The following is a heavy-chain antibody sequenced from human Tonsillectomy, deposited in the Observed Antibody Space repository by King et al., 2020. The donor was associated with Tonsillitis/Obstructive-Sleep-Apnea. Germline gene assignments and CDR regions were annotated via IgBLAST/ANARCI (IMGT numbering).Heavy chain of an antibody. D-gene: IGHD2-2*01. Sequence: VQLVESGGGLVQPGRSLRLSCAASGFTFDDYAVHWVRHAPGKGLEWVSGISWDSNNIGYADSVKGRFTISRDNAKNSLYLQMNSLRAEDTALYYCAKAPGPIVVVSVANRAQGLYYYIDVWGKGTTVTVSS. CDR3: AKAPGPIVVVSVANRAQGLYYYIDV. J-gene: IGHJ6*03. V-gene: IGHV3-9*01. CDR2: ISWDSNNI. CDR1: GFTFDDYA.